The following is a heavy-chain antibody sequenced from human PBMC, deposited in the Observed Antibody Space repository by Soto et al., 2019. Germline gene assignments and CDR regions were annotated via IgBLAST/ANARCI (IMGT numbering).Heavy chain of an antibody. CDR2: IYYSGST. D-gene: IGHD6-13*01. CDR3: AILEWGSSWYYLDD. J-gene: IGHJ4*02. Sequence: SETLSLTCTVSGGSISSSSYHWGWIRQTPGKGLEWIGNIYYSGSTYYNPSLKSRVTISVDTSKNHFSLKLSSLTAADTAVYYWAILEWGSSWYYLDDWGQGTLVTVSS. CDR1: GGSISSSSYH. V-gene: IGHV4-39*02.